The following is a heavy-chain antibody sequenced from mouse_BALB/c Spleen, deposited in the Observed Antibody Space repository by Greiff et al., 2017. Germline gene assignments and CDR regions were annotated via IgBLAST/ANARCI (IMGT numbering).Heavy chain of an antibody. CDR2: IGSDDSN. J-gene: IGHJ3*01. CDR1: GFTLSTYGIP. V-gene: IGHV8-8-1*01. Sequence: QVPLKESGAGILQPSQSLSLSCSSSGFTLSTYGIPLVWQRPPPGQGLVWLVQIGSDDSNSYNTFLKSRITIAKDTSNTQVFLKITSVDADDAATYYCANRETGSPFAYWGQGTLVTVSA. CDR3: ANRETGSPFAY. D-gene: IGHD4-1*01.